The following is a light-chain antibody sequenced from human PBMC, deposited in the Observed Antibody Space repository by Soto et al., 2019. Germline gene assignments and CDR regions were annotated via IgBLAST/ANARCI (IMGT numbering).Light chain of an antibody. CDR1: SSDVGEYNY. Sequence: QSVLTQPASVSGSPGQSITISCTGTSSDVGEYNYVSWYQQHPDKAPKLMIFEVSQRPSGISNRFSGSKSDNTASLTISGLRPEDEADYYCASFSSGSTFVFGGGTKVTVL. CDR2: EVS. CDR3: ASFSSGSTFV. V-gene: IGLV2-14*01. J-gene: IGLJ1*01.